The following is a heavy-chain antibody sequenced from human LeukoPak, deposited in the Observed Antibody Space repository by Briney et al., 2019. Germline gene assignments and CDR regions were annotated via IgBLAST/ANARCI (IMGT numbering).Heavy chain of an antibody. CDR3: ARERSGSYWRAFDI. Sequence: SETLSLTCAVYGGSFSGYYWSWIRQPPGKGLEWIGEINHSGSTNYNPSLKSRVTISVDTSKSQFSLKLSSVTAADTAVYYCARERSGSYWRAFDIWGQGTMVTVSS. D-gene: IGHD1-26*01. CDR2: INHSGST. V-gene: IGHV4-34*01. CDR1: GGSFSGYY. J-gene: IGHJ3*02.